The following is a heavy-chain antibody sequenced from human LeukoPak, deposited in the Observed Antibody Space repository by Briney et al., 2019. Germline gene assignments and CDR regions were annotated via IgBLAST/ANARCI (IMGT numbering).Heavy chain of an antibody. V-gene: IGHV1-18*01. CDR1: GYTFTSYG. CDR2: ISAYNGNT. D-gene: IGHD4-17*01. CDR3: ARNRQYGDFYDY. J-gene: IGHJ4*02. Sequence: ASVKVSCKASGYTFTSYGISWVRQAPGQGLAWMGWISAYNGNTNYAQKLQGRVTMTTDTSTSTAYMELRSLRSDDTAVYYCARNRQYGDFYDYWGQGTLVTVSS.